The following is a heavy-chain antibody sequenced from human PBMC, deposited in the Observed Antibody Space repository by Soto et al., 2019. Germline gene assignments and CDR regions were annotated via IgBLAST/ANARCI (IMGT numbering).Heavy chain of an antibody. V-gene: IGHV3-23*01. CDR2: ITGSGEGT. J-gene: IGHJ4*02. CDR1: GFTFSHHG. D-gene: IGHD2-2*01. Sequence: EVQLLESGGNLVQPGGSLRLSCAASGFTFSHHGMTWVRQAPGSGLEWVSFITGSGEGTFYGDSVKGRFTISRDNFKNTLYLQMNSLRAEDTAVYYCANGVLPAASTVDSWGQGTLVTVSS. CDR3: ANGVLPAASTVDS.